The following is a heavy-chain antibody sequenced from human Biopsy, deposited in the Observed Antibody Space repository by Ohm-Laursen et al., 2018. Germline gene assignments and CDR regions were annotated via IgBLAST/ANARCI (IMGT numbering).Heavy chain of an antibody. D-gene: IGHD5-12*01. Sequence: SQTLSLTCAVSGYSVTNDYYWGWIRQPPGKGLEWIGNIYYDEITYYSPSLKSRVAMSVDTSKNQFSLRLTSVTAADTAVYYCARVAGGYAYYYGMDVWGQGTTVIVSS. V-gene: IGHV4-38-2*01. CDR1: GYSVTNDYY. J-gene: IGHJ6*02. CDR2: IYYDEIT. CDR3: ARVAGGYAYYYGMDV.